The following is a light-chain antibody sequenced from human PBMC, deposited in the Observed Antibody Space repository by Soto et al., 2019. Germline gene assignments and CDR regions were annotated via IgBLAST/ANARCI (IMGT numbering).Light chain of an antibody. J-gene: IGLJ2*01. CDR3: AAWDDSLSGVV. CDR1: SSNIGSNY. V-gene: IGLV1-47*02. Sequence: QSVLTQPPSASGTPGQRVTISCSGSSSNIGSNYVYWYQQPPGTAHKLLIYSNNQRPSGVPDRFSGSKSGTSASLAISGLRSEDEAAYYCAAWDDSLSGVVFGGGTKLTVL. CDR2: SNN.